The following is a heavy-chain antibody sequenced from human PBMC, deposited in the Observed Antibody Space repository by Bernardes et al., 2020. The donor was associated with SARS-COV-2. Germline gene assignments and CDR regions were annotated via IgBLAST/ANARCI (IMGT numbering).Heavy chain of an antibody. D-gene: IGHD4-4*01. CDR2: IHYSGST. CDR3: ARVIHDYSFYPDY. J-gene: IGHJ4*02. V-gene: IGHV4-39*01. CDR1: GDSFRSNSYY. Sequence: SETLSRTCSVSGDSFRSNSYYWGWIRQPPGKGLEWIGSIHYSGSTYSNASLKSRLTISADTSKNRFSLSLTSVTAADTAVYYCARVIHDYSFYPDYWGQGTLVTVSA.